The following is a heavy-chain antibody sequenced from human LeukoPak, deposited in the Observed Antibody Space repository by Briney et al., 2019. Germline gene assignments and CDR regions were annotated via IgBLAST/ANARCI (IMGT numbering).Heavy chain of an antibody. D-gene: IGHD6-13*01. Sequence: GGSLRLSCAASGFTFSSYAMSWVRQAPGKGLEWVSALSGSGANTFYADSVKGRFTISRDNSKNTLYLQMSSLRAEDTAVYYCANLIIAAAGYEYFQHWGQGTLVTVSS. CDR3: ANLIIAAAGYEYFQH. V-gene: IGHV3-23*01. J-gene: IGHJ1*01. CDR1: GFTFSSYA. CDR2: LSGSGANT.